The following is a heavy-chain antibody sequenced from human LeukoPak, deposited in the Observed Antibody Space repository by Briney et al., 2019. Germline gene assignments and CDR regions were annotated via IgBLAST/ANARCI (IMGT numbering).Heavy chain of an antibody. CDR3: AKDRYLWE. J-gene: IGHJ4*02. D-gene: IGHD1-26*01. V-gene: IGHV3-30*18. CDR1: GFTFSSYG. Sequence: GGSLRLSCAASGFTFSSYGMHWVRQAPGKGLEWVAVISNDGSNKYYADSVKGRFTISRDNSKNTLYLQMNSLRAEDTAVYYCAKDRYLWEWGQGTLVTVSS. CDR2: ISNDGSNK.